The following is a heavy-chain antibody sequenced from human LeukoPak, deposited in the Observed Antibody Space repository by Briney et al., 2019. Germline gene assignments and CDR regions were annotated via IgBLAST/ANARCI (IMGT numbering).Heavy chain of an antibody. Sequence: SETLSLTCAVYGGSISHYYWSWIRQPPGKGLEWIGEINHSGSTYYNPSLKSRVTISVDTSKNQFSLKLSSVTAADTAVYYCARGPGAFVDWGQGTLVTVSS. J-gene: IGHJ4*02. CDR2: INHSGST. V-gene: IGHV4-34*01. CDR1: GGSISHYY. CDR3: ARGPGAFVD. D-gene: IGHD3-10*01.